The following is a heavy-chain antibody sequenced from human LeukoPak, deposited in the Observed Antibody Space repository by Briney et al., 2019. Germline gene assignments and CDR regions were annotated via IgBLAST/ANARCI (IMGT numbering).Heavy chain of an antibody. CDR3: ARDLGSGLPRGNYGMDV. D-gene: IGHD6-19*01. J-gene: IGHJ6*02. CDR2: IYYSGSS. V-gene: IGHV4-59*01. CDR1: GGSISSYY. Sequence: PSETLSLTCTVSGGSISSYYWSWIRQPPGKGLEWIWYIYYSGSSNYNPSLMSRVTISLDTSKNQFSLKLSSVTAADTAVYYCARDLGSGLPRGNYGMDVWGQGTTVTVSS.